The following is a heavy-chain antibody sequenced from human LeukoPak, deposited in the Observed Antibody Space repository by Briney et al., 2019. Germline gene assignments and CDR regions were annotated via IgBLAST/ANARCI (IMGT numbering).Heavy chain of an antibody. J-gene: IGHJ4*02. V-gene: IGHV4-39*02. CDR1: GGSISSSSYC. CDR3: ARDRYRIVDY. Sequence: SETLSFTCTVSGGSISSSSYCWGWIRQPPGKGLEWIGSIYYSGSTYYNPSLKSRVTISVDTSKNQFSLKLSSVTAADTAVYYCARDRYRIVDYWGQGTLVTVSS. CDR2: IYYSGST. D-gene: IGHD2-15*01.